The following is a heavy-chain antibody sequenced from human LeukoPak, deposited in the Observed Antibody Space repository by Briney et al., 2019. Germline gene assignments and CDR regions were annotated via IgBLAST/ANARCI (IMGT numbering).Heavy chain of an antibody. Sequence: QTGGSLRLSCAASGFTFSGYWMSWVRQAPGKGPEWVANIKQDESEKYYVDSVKGRFTISRDNAKNSLYLQMNSLRAEDTAVYYCARDKAVGPTLLDYWGQGTLVTVSS. CDR2: IKQDESEK. CDR1: GFTFSGYW. J-gene: IGHJ4*02. D-gene: IGHD1-26*01. V-gene: IGHV3-7*01. CDR3: ARDKAVGPTLLDY.